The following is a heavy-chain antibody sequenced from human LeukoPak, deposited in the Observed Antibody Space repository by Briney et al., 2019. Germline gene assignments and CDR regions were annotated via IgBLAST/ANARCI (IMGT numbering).Heavy chain of an antibody. CDR3: ARDGAYRGNYYYYMDV. J-gene: IGHJ6*03. D-gene: IGHD3-16*01. CDR1: GGSISSSSYY. V-gene: IGHV4-39*07. CDR2: IYYSGST. Sequence: SETLSLTCTVSGGSISSSSYYWGWIRQPPGKGLEWIGSIYYSGSTYYNPSLKSRVTISVDTSKNQFSLKLSSVTAADTAVYYCARDGAYRGNYYYYMDVWGKGTTVTVSS.